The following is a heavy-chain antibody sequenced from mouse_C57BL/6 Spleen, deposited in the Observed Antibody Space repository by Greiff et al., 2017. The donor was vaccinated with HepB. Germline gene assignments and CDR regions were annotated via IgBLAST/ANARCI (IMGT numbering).Heavy chain of an antibody. D-gene: IGHD1-1*01. CDR3: ALINTVVDGPFAY. CDR2: INPNNGGT. J-gene: IGHJ3*01. V-gene: IGHV1-26*01. Sequence: VQLQQSGPELVKPGASVKISCKASGYTFTDYYMNWVKQSHGKSLEWIGDINPNNGGTSYNQKFKGKATLTVDKSSSTAYMELRSLTSEDSAVYYCALINTVVDGPFAYWGQGTLVTVSA. CDR1: GYTFTDYY.